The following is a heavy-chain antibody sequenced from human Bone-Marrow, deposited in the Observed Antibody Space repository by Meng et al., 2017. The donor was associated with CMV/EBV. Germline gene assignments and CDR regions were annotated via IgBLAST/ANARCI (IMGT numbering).Heavy chain of an antibody. CDR2: IYYSGST. J-gene: IGHJ4*02. CDR3: ARRGSITIFGVVIMALGYFDY. CDR1: GGPISSSSYY. Sequence: SETLSLTCTVSGGPISSSSYYWGWNRQPPGKGLEWIGSIYYSGSTYYNPSLKSRVTISVDTSKNQFSLKLSSVTAADTAVYYCARRGSITIFGVVIMALGYFDYWCQGTLVTVSS. D-gene: IGHD3-3*01. V-gene: IGHV4-39*01.